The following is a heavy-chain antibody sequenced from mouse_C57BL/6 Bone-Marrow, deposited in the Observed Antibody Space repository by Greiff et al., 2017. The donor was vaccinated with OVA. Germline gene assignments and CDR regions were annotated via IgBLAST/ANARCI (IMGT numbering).Heavy chain of an antibody. Sequence: EVQRVESEGGLVQPGSSMKLSCTASGFTFSDYYMAWVRQVPEKGLEWVANINYDGSSTYYLDSLKSRFIISRDNAKNILYLQMSSLKSEDTATYYCARVGYEGFAYWGQGTLVTVSA. CDR1: GFTFSDYY. CDR3: ARVGYEGFAY. D-gene: IGHD3-1*01. V-gene: IGHV5-16*01. CDR2: INYDGSST. J-gene: IGHJ3*01.